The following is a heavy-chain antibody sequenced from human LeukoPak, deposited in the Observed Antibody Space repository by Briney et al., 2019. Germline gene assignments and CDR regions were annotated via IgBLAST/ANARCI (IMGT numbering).Heavy chain of an antibody. D-gene: IGHD6-13*01. CDR1: GYSFTSYW. CDR2: IYPGDSRV. Sequence: GESLKISCQGLGYSFTSYWIGWVRQMPGKGMEWMGVIYPGDSRVRYNPSFQGQVIISVDKSTRTAYLQWVSLKASDTAMYYCACRDLSSTWSFPWGQGTLVTVSS. V-gene: IGHV5-51*01. CDR3: ACRDLSSTWSFP. J-gene: IGHJ5*02.